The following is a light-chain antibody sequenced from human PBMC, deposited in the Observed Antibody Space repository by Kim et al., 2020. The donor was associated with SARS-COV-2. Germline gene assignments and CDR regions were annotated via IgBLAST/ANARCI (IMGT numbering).Light chain of an antibody. Sequence: LFPGEKATVSLTASQSFGGNLAWYQQKPGQAPRPLIYDATHRAPGVPDRFSGSGSGIDFTLTIISLEPEDFAVYYCQQRSNWPRYSFGQGTKLEI. CDR3: QQRSNWPRYS. CDR1: QSFGGN. CDR2: DAT. V-gene: IGKV3-11*01. J-gene: IGKJ2*03.